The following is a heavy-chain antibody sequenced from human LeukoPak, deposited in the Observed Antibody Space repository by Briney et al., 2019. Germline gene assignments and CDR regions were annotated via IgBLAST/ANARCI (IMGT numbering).Heavy chain of an antibody. Sequence: GRSLRLSCAASGFSFSSYGMNWVLQAPGKGLEWVAITSYDESNKDYADSVKGRFTIFRDNSKNTLYLQMNSLRAEDTAVYYCAKSRGYTYGGDALDIWGQGTMVTVSS. CDR2: TSYDESNK. D-gene: IGHD5-18*01. CDR1: GFSFSSYG. J-gene: IGHJ3*02. V-gene: IGHV3-30*18. CDR3: AKSRGYTYGGDALDI.